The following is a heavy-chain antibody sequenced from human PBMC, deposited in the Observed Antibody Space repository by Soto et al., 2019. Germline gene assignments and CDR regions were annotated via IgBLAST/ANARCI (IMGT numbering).Heavy chain of an antibody. J-gene: IGHJ5*02. CDR2: INHSGST. Sequence: PSETLSLTCAVYGGSFSGYYWSWIRQPPGKGLEWIGEINHSGSTNYNPSLKSRVTISVDTSKNQFSLKLSSVTAADTAVYYCARDLGGYSGYESLNWFDPWGKGTLVTVSS. CDR3: ARDLGGYSGYESLNWFDP. CDR1: GGSFSGYY. V-gene: IGHV4-34*01. D-gene: IGHD5-12*01.